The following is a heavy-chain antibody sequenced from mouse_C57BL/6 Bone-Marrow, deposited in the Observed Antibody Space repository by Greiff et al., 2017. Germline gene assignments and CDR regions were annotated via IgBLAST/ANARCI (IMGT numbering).Heavy chain of an antibody. Sequence: QVQLQQSGPGLVQPSQSLSITCTVSGFSLTSYGVHWVRQSPGKGLEWLGVIWSGGSTGYNAAFISRLSISKDNSKSQVFFKMNSLQADDTAIYYCARNDYGSSYGYWGQGTTLTVSS. CDR3: ARNDYGSSYGY. V-gene: IGHV2-2*01. J-gene: IGHJ2*01. D-gene: IGHD1-1*01. CDR1: GFSLTSYG. CDR2: IWSGGST.